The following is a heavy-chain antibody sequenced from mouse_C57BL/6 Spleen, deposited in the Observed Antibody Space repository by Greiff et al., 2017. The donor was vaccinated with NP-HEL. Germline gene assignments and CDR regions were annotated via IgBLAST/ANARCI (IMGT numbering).Heavy chain of an antibody. CDR2: IYPGSGST. CDR1: GYTFTSYW. V-gene: IGHV1-55*01. Sequence: QVHVKQSGAELVKPGASVKMSCKASGYTFTSYWITWVKQRPGQGLEWIGDIYPGSGSTNYNEKFKSKATLTVDTSSSTAYMQLSSLTSEDSAVYYCARSRDGSYYFDYWGQGTTLTVSS. D-gene: IGHD2-3*01. CDR3: ARSRDGSYYFDY. J-gene: IGHJ2*01.